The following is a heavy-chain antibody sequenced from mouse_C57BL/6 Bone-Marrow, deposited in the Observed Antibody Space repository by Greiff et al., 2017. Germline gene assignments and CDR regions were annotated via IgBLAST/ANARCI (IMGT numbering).Heavy chain of an antibody. CDR3: ARQMGIYYGPFDY. D-gene: IGHD2-1*01. CDR1: GFTFSSYG. V-gene: IGHV5-6*01. J-gene: IGHJ2*01. Sequence: EVKLVESGGDLVKPRGSLKLSCAASGFTFSSYGMSWVRQTPDKRLEWVATISSGGSYTYYPDSVKGRFTISRDNAKNTLYLQMSSLKSEDTAMYYCARQMGIYYGPFDYWGQGTTLTVSS. CDR2: ISSGGSYT.